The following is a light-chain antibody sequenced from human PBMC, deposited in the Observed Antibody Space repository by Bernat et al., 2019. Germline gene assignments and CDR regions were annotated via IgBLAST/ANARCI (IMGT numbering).Light chain of an antibody. Sequence: QSALTQPRPVSGSPGQSVTISCTGTSSDVGTYKYVSWYQQHPGKTPKVMIYDVRNRPSGVPDRVAGSKSGNTASLTISGLQADDEADYYCCSYAGSFNWVFGGRTKVTVL. CDR1: SSDVGTYKY. J-gene: IGLJ3*02. V-gene: IGLV2-11*01. CDR2: DVR. CDR3: CSYAGSFNWV.